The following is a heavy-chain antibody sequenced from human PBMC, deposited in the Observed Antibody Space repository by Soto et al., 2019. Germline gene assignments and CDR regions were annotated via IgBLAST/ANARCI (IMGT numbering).Heavy chain of an antibody. CDR3: ARGGQYCSSTSCYRPKGIYYYYGMDV. CDR2: INHSGST. V-gene: IGHV4-34*01. CDR1: GGSFSGYY. D-gene: IGHD2-2*01. Sequence: QVQLQQWGAGLLKPSETLSLTCAVYGGSFSGYYWSWIRQPPGKGLEWSGEINHSGSTNYNPSLKSRVTLAVYTSKNQFALKLSSVTAADTAVYYCARGGQYCSSTSCYRPKGIYYYYGMDVWGQGTTVTVSS. J-gene: IGHJ6*02.